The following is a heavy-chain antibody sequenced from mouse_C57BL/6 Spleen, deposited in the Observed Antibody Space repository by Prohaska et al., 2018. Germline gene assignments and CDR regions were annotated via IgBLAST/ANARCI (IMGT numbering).Heavy chain of an antibody. V-gene: IGHV1-69*01. CDR3: ARLITTVVAPDY. CDR2: IDPSDSYT. J-gene: IGHJ2*01. Sequence: QVQLQQPGAELVMPGASVKLSCKASGYTFTSYWMHWVKQRPGQGLEWIGEIDPSDSYTNYNQKFNGKATLTVDKSSSTAYMQLSSLTSEDSAVYYCARLITTVVAPDYWGQGTTLTVSS. D-gene: IGHD1-1*01. CDR1: GYTFTSYW.